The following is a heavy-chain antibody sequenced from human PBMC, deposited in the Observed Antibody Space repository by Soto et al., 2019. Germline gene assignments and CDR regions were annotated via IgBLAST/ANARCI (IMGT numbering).Heavy chain of an antibody. CDR2: IYYSGST. D-gene: IGHD3-22*01. CDR1: GGSIISSSYY. CDR3: ARHSRLYDSSGYAPNDAFDI. Sequence: SETLSLTCTVSGGSIISSSYYWGWIRQPPGKGLEWIGSIYYSGSTYYNPSLKSRVTISVDTSKNQFSLKLSSVTAADTAVYYCARHSRLYDSSGYAPNDAFDIWGQGTMVTVSS. J-gene: IGHJ3*02. V-gene: IGHV4-39*01.